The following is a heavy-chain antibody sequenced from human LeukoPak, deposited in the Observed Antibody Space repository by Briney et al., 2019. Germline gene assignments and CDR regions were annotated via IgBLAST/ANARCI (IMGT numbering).Heavy chain of an antibody. J-gene: IGHJ6*03. V-gene: IGHV4-59*02. D-gene: IGHD1-26*01. Sequence: SETLSLTCTVSGASVSNHHLRWLRQPPGKGLEWIGFIYYSGGTNYNPSLKSRVTISRDMSKNQFSLKLSSVSAADTAVYYCAKDPGGYYYMDVWGKGTTVTVSS. CDR2: IYYSGGT. CDR3: AKDPGGYYYMDV. CDR1: GASVSNHH.